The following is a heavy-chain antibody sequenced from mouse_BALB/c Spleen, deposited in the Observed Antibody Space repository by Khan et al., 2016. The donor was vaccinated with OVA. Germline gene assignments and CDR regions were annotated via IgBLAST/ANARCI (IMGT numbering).Heavy chain of an antibody. CDR3: SRSGYGSLVY. Sequence: QVQLQQSGPELVKPGASVKMSCKASGYTFTDYVINWVRQGTGQGLEWIGQIYPGNNSTYYNEKFKDRATLTADKSSNTVSMHLISLTSEDSAVYFCSRSGYGSLVYWGQGTTLTVSS. J-gene: IGHJ2*01. CDR2: IYPGNNST. D-gene: IGHD1-1*01. CDR1: GYTFTDYV. V-gene: IGHV1-77*01.